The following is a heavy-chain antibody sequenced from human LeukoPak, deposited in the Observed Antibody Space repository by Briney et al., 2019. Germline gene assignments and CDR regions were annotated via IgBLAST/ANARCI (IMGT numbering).Heavy chain of an antibody. V-gene: IGHV3-7*01. CDR1: GFTFSNYW. D-gene: IGHD3-22*01. CDR3: ATYSSLNRREFQY. Sequence: GGSLRLSCEGSGFTFSNYWMGWVRQAPGKGLQWVSNIKTDGGEKYYVYSVKGRSTFSKDNAKNSLYLQMNIRRAEDTAVYYCATYSSLNRREFQYWGQGTLLTVSS. CDR2: IKTDGGEK. J-gene: IGHJ1*01.